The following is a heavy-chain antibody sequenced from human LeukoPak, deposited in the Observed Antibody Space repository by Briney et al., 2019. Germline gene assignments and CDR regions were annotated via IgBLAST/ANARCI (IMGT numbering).Heavy chain of an antibody. CDR3: AHRTWGNSGWYGLEFVY. Sequence: SGPTLVKPTQTLTLACTLSGVSVSTYGVGVGWIRQPPGKALGWLALIYWDDDKRYSPSLKTRLTVTRDTSKNQVVLTMTDIDPVDTATYYCAHRTWGNSGWYGLEFVYWGQGTLVTVSS. J-gene: IGHJ4*02. D-gene: IGHD6-19*01. CDR2: IYWDDDK. V-gene: IGHV2-5*02. CDR1: GVSVSTYGVG.